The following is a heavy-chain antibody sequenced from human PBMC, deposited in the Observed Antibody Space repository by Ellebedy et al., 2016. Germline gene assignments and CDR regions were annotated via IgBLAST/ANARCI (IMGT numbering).Heavy chain of an antibody. D-gene: IGHD1-1*01. CDR3: ARTGTGFDI. Sequence: GGSLRLSCAASGLTVSNNYMSWVRQAPGKGLEWVSIIHGGGNTFYADSVKGRFSISRDNSKNTVFLQMNSLRAEDTAVYYCARTGTGFDIWGQGTLVTVSS. CDR2: IHGGGNT. V-gene: IGHV3-53*01. CDR1: GLTVSNNY. J-gene: IGHJ4*02.